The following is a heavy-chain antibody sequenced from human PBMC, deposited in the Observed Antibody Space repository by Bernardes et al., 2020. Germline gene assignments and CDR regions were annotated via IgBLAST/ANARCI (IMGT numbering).Heavy chain of an antibody. V-gene: IGHV3-73*01. D-gene: IGHD2-2*01. CDR1: GFAFRGSV. CDR3: AKVPAASYNWFDS. Sequence: GGSLRLSCAASGFAFRGSVLHWVRQASGKGLEWVGRIRSKTSNYATEYGASVKGRFTISRDDSINTAFLEMTALKSEDTGIYFCAKVPAASYNWFDSWGQGTPVTVSS. J-gene: IGHJ5*01. CDR2: IRSKTSNYAT.